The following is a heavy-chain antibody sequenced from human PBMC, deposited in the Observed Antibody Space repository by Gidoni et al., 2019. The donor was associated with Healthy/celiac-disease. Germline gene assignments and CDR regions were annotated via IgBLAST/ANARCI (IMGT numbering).Heavy chain of an antibody. CDR3: ARDSRLELLNYYYGMDV. Sequence: QVQLVQSGAEVKKPGASVKVSCKASGYTFTSYGISWVRQAPGQGLEWMGWISAYNGNTNYAQKLQGRVTMTTDTSTSTAYMELRSLRSDDTAVYYCARDSRLELLNYYYGMDVWGQGTTVTVSS. D-gene: IGHD1-7*01. V-gene: IGHV1-18*04. J-gene: IGHJ6*02. CDR1: GYTFTSYG. CDR2: ISAYNGNT.